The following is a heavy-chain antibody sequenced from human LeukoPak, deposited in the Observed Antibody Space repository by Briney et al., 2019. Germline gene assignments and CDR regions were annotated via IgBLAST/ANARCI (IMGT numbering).Heavy chain of an antibody. D-gene: IGHD1-20*01. CDR1: ASGVSFTSHS. CDR2: ISSSGSYI. Sequence: GGSLRLSCAASASGVSFTSHSMNWVPQAPGKGLEWISYISSSGSYIFYAASLEGRFTVSRDNARNSLYLQMNSLRAEDTAIYYCAREYNSRATFDYWGQGTLVTVSS. CDR3: AREYNSRATFDY. J-gene: IGHJ4*02. V-gene: IGHV3-21*05.